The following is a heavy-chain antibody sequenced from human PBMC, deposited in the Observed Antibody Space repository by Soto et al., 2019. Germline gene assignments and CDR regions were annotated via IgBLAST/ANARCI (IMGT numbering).Heavy chain of an antibody. D-gene: IGHD3-16*01. CDR3: AKGKQKDYRVTFGVPYPYWFDP. J-gene: IGHJ5*02. CDR2: IYYSGGT. CDR1: GGSISSSSYY. Sequence: PSETLSLTCTVSGGSISSSSYYWGWIRQPPEKGLEWIGSIYYSGGTYYNPSLKRRVTISVNTSRNKFSLKLSTVTAADTAVYYCAKGKQKDYRVTFGVPYPYWFDPWGQGTLVTVSS. V-gene: IGHV4-39*01.